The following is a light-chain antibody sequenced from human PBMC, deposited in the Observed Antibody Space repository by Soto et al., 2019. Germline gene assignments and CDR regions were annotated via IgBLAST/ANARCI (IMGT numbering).Light chain of an antibody. Sequence: EVVLTQSPATLSLSPGERATLSCRASQSVGSYLAWYQHKPGQPPRLLIYDASNRATGNPARFSGSGSGTDFTLTISSLEPEDFAVYYCQQRSNWPPTWTFGQGTKVEIK. V-gene: IGKV3-11*01. J-gene: IGKJ1*01. CDR3: QQRSNWPPTWT. CDR2: DAS. CDR1: QSVGSY.